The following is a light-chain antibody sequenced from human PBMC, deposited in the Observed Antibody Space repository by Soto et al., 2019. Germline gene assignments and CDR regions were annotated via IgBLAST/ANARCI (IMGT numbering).Light chain of an antibody. CDR2: DND. V-gene: IGLV1-51*01. Sequence: QSVLTQPPSVSAAPGQKVTISCSGSSSNIGNNYVSWYQQAPGAAPKLVIYDNDKRPSGIPDRFTGSKSGTSATLDITGLQTGDEAHYYCSSYAGSNNFVFGTGTKVTVL. CDR1: SSNIGNNY. CDR3: SSYAGSNNFV. J-gene: IGLJ1*01.